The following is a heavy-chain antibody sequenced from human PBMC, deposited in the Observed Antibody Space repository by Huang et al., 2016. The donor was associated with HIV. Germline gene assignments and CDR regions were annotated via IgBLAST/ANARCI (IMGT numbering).Heavy chain of an antibody. CDR3: ARTGVAVSDDPEYFQH. V-gene: IGHV4-39*02. CDR2: IDYSGTK. D-gene: IGHD3-3*01. CDR1: GDSINSNTFY. J-gene: IGHJ1*01. Sequence: LQESGPGLVGPSETLSLTCAVSGDSINSNTFYWGWIRRPPGKALEWIGSIDYSGTKYYNPALKRRARIAVDASKNRIFLHLRSVTAADTGVYYCARTGVAVSDDPEYFQHWGQGALVTIS.